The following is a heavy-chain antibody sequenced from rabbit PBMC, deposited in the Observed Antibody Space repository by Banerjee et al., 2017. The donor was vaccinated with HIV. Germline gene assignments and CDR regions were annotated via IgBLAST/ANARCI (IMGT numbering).Heavy chain of an antibody. J-gene: IGHJ4*01. V-gene: IGHV1S45*01. CDR3: ARESTDGTGYGCWDL. CDR1: GFSLSNNYV. D-gene: IGHD6-1*01. CDR2: IDAGSSGST. Sequence: QEQLEESGGDLVKPEGSLTLTCTVSGFSLSNNYVMCWVRQAPGKGLEWIACIDAGSSGSTGYASWAKGRFTISKTSSTTVTLQMTSLTAADTATYFCARESTDGTGYGCWDLWGPGTLVTVS.